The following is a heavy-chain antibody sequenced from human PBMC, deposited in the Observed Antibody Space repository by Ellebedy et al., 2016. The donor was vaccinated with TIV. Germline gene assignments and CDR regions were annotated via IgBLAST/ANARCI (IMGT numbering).Heavy chain of an antibody. J-gene: IGHJ6*02. CDR1: GFTLNNYW. Sequence: GESLKISCPASGFTLNNYWMTWVRQAPGKGLEWVANIKEDGSAKYYTDSLKGRFTISRDNAKNSVNLQMSSLRAEDTAVYYCARPTHYFGSGSPPYGIDVWGQGTTVTVSS. CDR3: ARPTHYFGSGSPPYGIDV. D-gene: IGHD3-10*01. V-gene: IGHV3-7*03. CDR2: IKEDGSAK.